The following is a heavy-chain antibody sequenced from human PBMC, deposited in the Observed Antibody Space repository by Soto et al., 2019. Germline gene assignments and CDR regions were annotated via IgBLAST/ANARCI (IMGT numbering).Heavy chain of an antibody. CDR3: VRARYFSDSSGYTRCLNY. J-gene: IGHJ4*02. CDR2: SRDKPQGYST. D-gene: IGHD3-22*01. V-gene: IGHV3-72*01. Sequence: GGSLRLSCAVSGFTLSDHYIDWVRQAPGKGLEWVGRSRDKPQGYSTAYAASVKGRFTTSRDESKNSAYLQMNSLKTEDTAVYYCVRARYFSDSSGYTRCLNYWGQGTLVTVSS. CDR1: GFTLSDHY.